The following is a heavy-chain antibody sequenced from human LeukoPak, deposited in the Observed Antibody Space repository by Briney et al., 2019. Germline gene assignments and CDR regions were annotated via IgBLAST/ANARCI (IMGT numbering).Heavy chain of an antibody. V-gene: IGHV4-4*02. CDR2: FHLDGRT. Sequence: SETLSLTCDVSGGSLTSTNWWTWVRQPPGKGLEGIGVFHLDGRTNYNPSLKSRLIMSVDLPENHISLKLTSVTAADTAVYYCAREGGFYRPLDYSGQGTLVTVSS. D-gene: IGHD3-3*01. CDR3: AREGGFYRPLDY. CDR1: GGSLTSTNW. J-gene: IGHJ4*02.